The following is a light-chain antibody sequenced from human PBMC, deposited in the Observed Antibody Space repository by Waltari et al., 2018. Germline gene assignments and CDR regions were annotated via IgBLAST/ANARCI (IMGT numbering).Light chain of an antibody. CDR3: QSGDSTSTHVV. V-gene: IGLV3-25*03. J-gene: IGLJ2*01. Sequence: SYELTQPPSVSVSPGQTARITCSGDALPKQYAFWYQQKPGQAPVLVTYEETERPSGIPDRFSGSSSGTTVTLTISGVQAEDEADYYCQSGDSTSTHVVFGGGTKLTVL. CDR2: EET. CDR1: ALPKQY.